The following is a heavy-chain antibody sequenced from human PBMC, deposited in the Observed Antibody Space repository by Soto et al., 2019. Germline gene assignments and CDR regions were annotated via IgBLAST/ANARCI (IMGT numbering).Heavy chain of an antibody. J-gene: IGHJ5*02. CDR2: ISYYNGNT. V-gene: IGHV1-18*04. CDR1: VYTVSTYG. Sequence: ASVNVSCNTSVYTVSTYGISGVRQSRGQGLDSMGCISYYNGNTSYAHKFQGRVTMTTDTSTNTVYMELRSLTSDDTALYYCATDPLPLLPASRFDPWGQGTLVTVSS. CDR3: ATDPLPLLPASRFDP. D-gene: IGHD2-2*01.